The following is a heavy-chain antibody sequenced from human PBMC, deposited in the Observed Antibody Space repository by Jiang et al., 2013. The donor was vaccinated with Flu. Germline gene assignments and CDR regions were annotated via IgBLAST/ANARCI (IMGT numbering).Heavy chain of an antibody. J-gene: IGHJ3*02. Sequence: QLLESGGGLAQPGGSLRLSCAGFGFTFSNFWMSWVRQAPGKGLEWVGNIKKDGSGIYYADSVKDRFTISRDNDKNSLYLQMNSLRAEDTAVYYCTRGDIWGQGTMVTVS. CDR2: IKKDGSGI. CDR1: GFTFSNFW. CDR3: TRGDI. V-gene: IGHV3-7*04.